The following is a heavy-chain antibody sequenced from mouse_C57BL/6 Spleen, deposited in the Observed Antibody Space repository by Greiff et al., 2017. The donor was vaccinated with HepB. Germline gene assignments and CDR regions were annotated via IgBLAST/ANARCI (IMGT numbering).Heavy chain of an antibody. J-gene: IGHJ2*01. CDR2: IDPSDSYT. V-gene: IGHV1-69*01. CDR3: ARRDGNYPLDY. CDR1: GYTFTSYW. Sequence: QVQLKQPGAELVMPGASVKLSCKASGYTFTSYWMHWVKQRPGQGLEWIGEIDPSDSYTNYNQKFKGKSTLTVDKSSSTAYMQLSSLTSEDSAVYYCARRDGNYPLDYWGQGTTLTVSS. D-gene: IGHD2-1*01.